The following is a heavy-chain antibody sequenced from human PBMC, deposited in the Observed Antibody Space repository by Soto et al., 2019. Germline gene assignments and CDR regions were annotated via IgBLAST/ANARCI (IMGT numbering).Heavy chain of an antibody. CDR3: ARDYYGSGSYYNGDY. V-gene: IGHV5-10-1*01. CDR1: GYSFTSYW. CDR2: IDPSDSYT. J-gene: IGHJ4*02. D-gene: IGHD3-10*01. Sequence: DSLTISCKGSGYSFTSYWHSLVRQMPGQGLEWMGRIDPSDSYTNYSPSFQGHVTISADKSISTAYLQWSSLKASDTAMYYCARDYYGSGSYYNGDYWGQGTLVTVSS.